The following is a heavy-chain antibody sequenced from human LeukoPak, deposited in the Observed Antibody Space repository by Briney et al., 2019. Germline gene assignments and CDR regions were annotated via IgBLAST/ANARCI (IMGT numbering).Heavy chain of an antibody. J-gene: IGHJ5*02. CDR2: IYYSGST. CDR3: ARDHGSGSYYKEFPANWFDP. Sequence: PSETLSLTCTVSGGSISSGDYYWSWIRQPPGKGLEWIGYIYYSGSTYYNPSLKSRVTISVDTSKNQFSLKLSSVTAADTAVYYCARDHGSGSYYKEFPANWFDPWGQGTLVTVSS. CDR1: GGSISSGDYY. V-gene: IGHV4-30-4*01. D-gene: IGHD3-10*01.